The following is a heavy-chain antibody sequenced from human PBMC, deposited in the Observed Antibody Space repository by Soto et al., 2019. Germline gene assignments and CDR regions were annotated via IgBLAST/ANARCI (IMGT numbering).Heavy chain of an antibody. CDR2: ISTSGNII. CDR3: ARENVAARTDY. D-gene: IGHD6-6*01. V-gene: IGHV3-11*01. CDR1: GFTFRDYY. J-gene: IGHJ4*02. Sequence: QVQLVESGGGLVKPGGSLRLSCAASGFTFRDYYMSWIRKAPGKGLERVSYISTSGNIIYYADSVKGRFTLSRDTAKNSIYPQMNTLRVEDTAVYNCARENVAARTDYWGQGALVTVSS.